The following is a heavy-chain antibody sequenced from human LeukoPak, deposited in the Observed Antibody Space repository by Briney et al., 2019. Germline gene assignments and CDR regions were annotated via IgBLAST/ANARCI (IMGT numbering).Heavy chain of an antibody. V-gene: IGHV3-23*01. D-gene: IGHD4-17*01. Sequence: AGGSLRLSCAASGFTFSSYAMSWVRQAPGKGLEWVSGISGSGDTTYYADSVKGRFTISRDNSKNTLYLQMNSLRAEDTAVYYCAKDSTDDDYWGQGTLVTVSS. CDR1: GFTFSSYA. CDR2: ISGSGDTT. CDR3: AKDSTDDDY. J-gene: IGHJ4*02.